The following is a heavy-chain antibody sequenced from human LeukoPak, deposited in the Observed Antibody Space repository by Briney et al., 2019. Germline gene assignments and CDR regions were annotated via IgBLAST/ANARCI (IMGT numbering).Heavy chain of an antibody. CDR3: ARAFLGNSPSYLDY. J-gene: IGHJ4*02. V-gene: IGHV3-53*01. Sequence: GGSLRLSCAASGFTVSSNYMSWVRQAPGKGLEWVSVIYSGGSTYYADSVKGRFTISRDNSKNTLYLQMNSLRAEDTAVYYCARAFLGNSPSYLDYGAREPMFTVSS. CDR2: IYSGGST. CDR1: GFTVSSNY. D-gene: IGHD4-23*01.